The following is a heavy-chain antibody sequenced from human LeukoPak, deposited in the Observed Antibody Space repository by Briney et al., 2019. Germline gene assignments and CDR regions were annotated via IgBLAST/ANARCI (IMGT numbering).Heavy chain of an antibody. CDR2: VYYSGST. Sequence: PSETLSLTCTVSGGSITSYYWSWIRQPPGKGLEWIGYVYYSGSTNYNPSLKSRVTISVDTSKNQFSLKLSSVTAADTAVYYCARGYTYMDVWGKGTTVTISS. CDR1: GGSITSYY. V-gene: IGHV4-59*01. J-gene: IGHJ6*03. CDR3: ARGYTYMDV. D-gene: IGHD3-16*02.